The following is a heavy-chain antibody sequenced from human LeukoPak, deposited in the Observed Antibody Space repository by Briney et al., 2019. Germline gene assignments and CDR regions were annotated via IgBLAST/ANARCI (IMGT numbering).Heavy chain of an antibody. Sequence: GGSLRLSCAASGFTVSSNYMSWVRQAPGKGLEWVSVSYTGGNTHYADSVKGRFTLSRDNSKNTVYLQMNSLRVEDTAMYYCASISDPLYYFDSWGQGTLVTVSS. CDR1: GFTVSSNY. CDR2: SYTGGNT. CDR3: ASISDPLYYFDS. V-gene: IGHV3-66*01. J-gene: IGHJ4*02.